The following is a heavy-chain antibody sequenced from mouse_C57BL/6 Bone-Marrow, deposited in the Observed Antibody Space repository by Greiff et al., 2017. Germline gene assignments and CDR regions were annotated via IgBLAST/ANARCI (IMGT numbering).Heavy chain of an antibody. CDR3: ASSWDAHYAMDY. V-gene: IGHV2-6*01. D-gene: IGHD4-1*01. Sequence: VMLVESGPGLVAPSQSLSITCTVSGFSLTSYGVDWVRQSPGKGLEWLGVIWGVGSTNYNSALKSRLSISKDNSKSQVFLKMNSLQTDDTAMYYCASSWDAHYAMDYWGQGTSVTVSS. CDR1: GFSLTSYG. CDR2: IWGVGST. J-gene: IGHJ4*01.